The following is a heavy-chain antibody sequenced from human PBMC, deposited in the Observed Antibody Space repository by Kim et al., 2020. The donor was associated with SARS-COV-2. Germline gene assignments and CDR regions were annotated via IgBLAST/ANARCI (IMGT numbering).Heavy chain of an antibody. J-gene: IGHJ4*02. V-gene: IGHV3-30*04. CDR1: GFTFSSYA. CDR2: ISYDGSNK. CDR3: ARAQGTLSIAVATGAVDY. Sequence: GSLRLSCAASGFTFSSYAMHWVRQAPGKGLEWVAVISYDGSNKYYADSVKGRFTISRDNSKNTLYLQMNSLRAEDTAVYYCARAQGTLSIAVATGAVDYWGQGTLVTVSS. D-gene: IGHD6-19*01.